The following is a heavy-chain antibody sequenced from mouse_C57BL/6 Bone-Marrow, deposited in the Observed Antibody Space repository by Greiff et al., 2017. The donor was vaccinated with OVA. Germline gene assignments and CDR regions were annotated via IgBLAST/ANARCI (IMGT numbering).Heavy chain of an antibody. CDR1: GFNIKDDY. CDR2: IDPENGDT. J-gene: IGHJ3*01. Sequence: VQLQQSGAELVRPGDSVKLSCTASGFNIKDDYMYWVKQRPEQGLEWIGWIDPENGDTEYAPKFQGKATIPADTSSNTAYLQLSGLTSEDTAVYYCSTSLPWFAYWGRGTLVTVSA. V-gene: IGHV14-4*01. CDR3: STSLPWFAY.